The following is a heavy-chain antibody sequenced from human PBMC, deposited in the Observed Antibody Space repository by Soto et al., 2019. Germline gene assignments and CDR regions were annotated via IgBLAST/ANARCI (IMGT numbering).Heavy chain of an antibody. D-gene: IGHD1-26*01. V-gene: IGHV3-74*01. Sequence: GGSMGISCAASGFTFRSYWMHWVRQAPGKGLVWVSRINSDGSSTSYADSVKGRFTISRDNAKNTLYLQMNSLRAEDTAVYYCARVEWELPSWGDYYYGMDVWGQGTTVTVSS. J-gene: IGHJ6*02. CDR2: INSDGSST. CDR3: ARVEWELPSWGDYYYGMDV. CDR1: GFTFRSYW.